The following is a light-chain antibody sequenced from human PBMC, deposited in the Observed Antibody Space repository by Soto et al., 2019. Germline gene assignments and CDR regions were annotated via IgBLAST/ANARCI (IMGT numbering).Light chain of an antibody. Sequence: QSVLTQPASVSGSPGQSITISCTGTSSDVGGYKYVSWYQQHPGKSPRLMIYEVSNRPSGVSHRFSGSKSGNTASLTISGLQAEDEADYYCSSYTSSRTLYVFGTGTKVTVL. CDR1: SSDVGGYKY. J-gene: IGLJ1*01. CDR3: SSYTSSRTLYV. V-gene: IGLV2-14*01. CDR2: EVS.